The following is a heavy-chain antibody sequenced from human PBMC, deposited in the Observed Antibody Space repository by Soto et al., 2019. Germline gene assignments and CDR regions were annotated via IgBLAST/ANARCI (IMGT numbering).Heavy chain of an antibody. Sequence: EVQLVETGGGLIQPGGSLRLSCAASGFTVSSNYMSWVRQAPGKGLEWVSVIYSGGTTYYADSVKGRFTISRDNSKNTLYLQMNSLRVEDTAVYYCARDRTFDYWGQGTLVSVSS. J-gene: IGHJ4*02. CDR2: IYSGGTT. CDR1: GFTVSSNY. V-gene: IGHV3-53*02. CDR3: ARDRTFDY.